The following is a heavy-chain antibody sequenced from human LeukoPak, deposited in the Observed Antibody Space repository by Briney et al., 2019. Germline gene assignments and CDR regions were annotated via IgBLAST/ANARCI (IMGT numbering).Heavy chain of an antibody. CDR3: ARDFYYDSSGRDFDY. Sequence: PGGSLRLSCAASGFTFSSYWMSWVRQAPGKGLEWVANIKQDGSEKYYVDSVKGRFTISRDNSKNSLYLQMNSLRAEDTAVYYCARDFYYDSSGRDFDYWGQGTLATVSS. D-gene: IGHD3-22*01. V-gene: IGHV3-7*01. J-gene: IGHJ4*02. CDR2: IKQDGSEK. CDR1: GFTFSSYW.